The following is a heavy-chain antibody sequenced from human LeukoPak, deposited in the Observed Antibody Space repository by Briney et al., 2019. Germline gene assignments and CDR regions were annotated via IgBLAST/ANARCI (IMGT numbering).Heavy chain of an antibody. V-gene: IGHV3-30*02. D-gene: IGHD3-16*02. Sequence: GGSLRLSCSASGFTFKNYGMHWVRQAPGKGLEWLTFIRCDGSNEYYVDSVKGRFTISRDNSKNTMYLQMNSLRAEDTAVYYCAGSDTIGYTPREWDYWYFDLWGRGTLVTVSS. CDR1: GFTFKNYG. J-gene: IGHJ2*01. CDR2: IRCDGSNE. CDR3: AGSDTIGYTPREWDYWYFDL.